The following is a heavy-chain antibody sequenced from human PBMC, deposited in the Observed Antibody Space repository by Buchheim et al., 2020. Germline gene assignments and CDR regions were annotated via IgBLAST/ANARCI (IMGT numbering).Heavy chain of an antibody. V-gene: IGHV3-66*02. J-gene: IGHJ4*02. CDR2: ITSGGDT. CDR1: GFSVSKNY. CDR3: VRDKGDGDTERFDY. Sequence: VQLVESGGTLVQPGGSLRLSCAVSGFSVSKNYMSWVRQAPGKGLEWVSRITSGGDTYYADAVRGRFTISRDNSQNTLHLQMNSLTSDDTSVYYCVRDKGDGDTERFDYWGRGSL. D-gene: IGHD5-24*01.